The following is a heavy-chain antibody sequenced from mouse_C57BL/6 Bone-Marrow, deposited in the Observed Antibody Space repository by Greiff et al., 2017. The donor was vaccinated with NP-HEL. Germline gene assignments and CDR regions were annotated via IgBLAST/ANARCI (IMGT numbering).Heavy chain of an antibody. D-gene: IGHD2-1*01. J-gene: IGHJ2*01. CDR1: GYTFTSYW. V-gene: IGHV1-59*01. CDR3: ASIYYGNYFDY. Sequence: VQLQQPGAELVRPGTSVKLSCKASGYTFTSYWMHWVKQRPGQGLEWIGVIDPSDSYTNYNQKFKGKATLTVDTSSSTAYMQLSSLTSEDSAVYYCASIYYGNYFDYWGQGTTLTVSS. CDR2: IDPSDSYT.